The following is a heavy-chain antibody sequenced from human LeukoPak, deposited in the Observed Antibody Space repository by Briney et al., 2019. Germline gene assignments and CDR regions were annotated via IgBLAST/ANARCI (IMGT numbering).Heavy chain of an antibody. CDR1: GFTFSNYV. D-gene: IGHD1-26*01. CDR3: AKDGSYYNFDS. Sequence: GGSLRLSCAASGFTFSNYVMSWVRQAPGKGLEWVSVISGSDGNTDYADSVKGRFTISRDNSKNTLYLQMNSLRAEDTAVYYCAKDGSYYNFDSWGQGTLVTVTS. CDR2: ISGSDGNT. V-gene: IGHV3-23*01. J-gene: IGHJ4*02.